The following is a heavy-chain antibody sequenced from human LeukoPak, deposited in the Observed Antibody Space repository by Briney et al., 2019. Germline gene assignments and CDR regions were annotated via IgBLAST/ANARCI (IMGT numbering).Heavy chain of an antibody. CDR2: IDWGDDE. CDR1: GFSLTTGGMC. V-gene: IGHV2-70*11. Sequence: SGPTLVNPTQTLTLTCTFSGFSLTTGGMCVSWVRQPPGKALEWLARIDWGDDETYSPSLKTRLTISKDTSKNQVVLTMTNMAPVDTATYYCARTRKMATIVEDAFDVWGQGTMVTVSS. J-gene: IGHJ3*01. CDR3: ARTRKMATIVEDAFDV. D-gene: IGHD5-24*01.